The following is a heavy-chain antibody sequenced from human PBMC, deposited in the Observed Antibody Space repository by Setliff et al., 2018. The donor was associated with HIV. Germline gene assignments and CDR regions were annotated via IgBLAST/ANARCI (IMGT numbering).Heavy chain of an antibody. J-gene: IGHJ4*02. CDR2: IGPSGSRI. CDR3: AKVDNGHCTSASCRDFDY. Sequence: GESLKISCAASEFTLSGYSMSWVRQVPGKGLEWVSAIGPSGSRIFYSDSVKGRFTISRDNSKNTLYLQMNSLTAEDTAVYYCAKVDNGHCTSASCRDFDYWGQGTLVTVSS. CDR1: EFTLSGYS. D-gene: IGHD2-2*03. V-gene: IGHV3-23*01.